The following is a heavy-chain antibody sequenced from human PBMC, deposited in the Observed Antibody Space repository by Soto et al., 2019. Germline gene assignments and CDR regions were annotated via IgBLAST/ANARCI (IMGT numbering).Heavy chain of an antibody. J-gene: IGHJ5*02. CDR1: GGSFSGYY. D-gene: IGHD2-2*01. CDR2: IKHSGSS. CDR3: ERCSLVVVPAPGFDP. Sequence: SETLSLTCAVYGGSFSGYYWSWIRQPPGKGLEWIGKIKHSGSSNYNPSLRSRVSISVDMSKNQFSLRLTSVSAADTALYYCERCSLVVVPAPGFDPWGRGTLVTVSS. V-gene: IGHV4-34*01.